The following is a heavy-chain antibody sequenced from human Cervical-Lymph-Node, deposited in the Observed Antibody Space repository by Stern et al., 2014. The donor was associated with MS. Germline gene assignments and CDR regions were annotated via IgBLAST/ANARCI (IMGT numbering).Heavy chain of an antibody. J-gene: IGHJ4*02. Sequence: EVPLVESGAEVKKPGESLRISCEVSGYKFTNNWIGWVRQMPGKVLAWAGIIYPGDSETRYSPSFQGQVTILVDKSNTTAYLQWSSLKASDTALYYCARRGHGYMGIDYWGQGTPVTVSS. V-gene: IGHV5-51*03. D-gene: IGHD5-24*01. CDR2: IYPGDSET. CDR1: GYKFTNNW. CDR3: ARRGHGYMGIDY.